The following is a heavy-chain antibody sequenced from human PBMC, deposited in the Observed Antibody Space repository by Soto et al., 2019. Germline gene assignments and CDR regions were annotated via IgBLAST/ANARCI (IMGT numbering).Heavy chain of an antibody. J-gene: IGHJ3*02. CDR2: INHIGSN. D-gene: IGHD3-9*01. CDR1: GWSFSTYY. CDR3: ARGGSNDWQVAFDI. V-gene: IGHV4-34*01. Sequence: QLQQWGAGLFKPSETLSLTCVVSGWSFSTYYYNWIRQSPVKCLGGIGEINHIGSNNYSPSLKSRVTMSLDTYKNQFYLKLTSVTAADSAVYYCARGGSNDWQVAFDIWGQGTMVTVSS.